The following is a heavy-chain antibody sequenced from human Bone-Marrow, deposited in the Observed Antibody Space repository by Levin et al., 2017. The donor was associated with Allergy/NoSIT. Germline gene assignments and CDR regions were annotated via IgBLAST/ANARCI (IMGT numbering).Heavy chain of an antibody. Sequence: GGSLRLSCAASGFTFSSYAMHWVRQAPGKGLEWVAVISYDGSNKYYADSVKGRFTISRDNSKNTLYLQMNSLRAEDTAVYYCARGGSGPLDWYFDLWGRGTLVTVSS. J-gene: IGHJ2*01. CDR1: GFTFSSYA. CDR3: ARGGSGPLDWYFDL. CDR2: ISYDGSNK. D-gene: IGHD3-10*01. V-gene: IGHV3-30-3*01.